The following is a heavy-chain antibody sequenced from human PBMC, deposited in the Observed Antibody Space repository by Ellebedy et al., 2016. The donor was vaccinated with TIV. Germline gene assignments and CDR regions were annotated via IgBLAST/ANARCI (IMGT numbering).Heavy chain of an antibody. CDR1: SGAISASY. V-gene: IGHV4-59*01. Sequence: MPSETLSLTCTVSSGAISASYWSWIRQSPGRGLEWIGYIYYSGSTKYNPSLKSRVTISMDKSKNQFSLRLTSVTAADTAVYYCARVLDYYGGNLFHWYFDLWGRGTLVTVSS. D-gene: IGHD4-23*01. J-gene: IGHJ2*01. CDR2: IYYSGST. CDR3: ARVLDYYGGNLFHWYFDL.